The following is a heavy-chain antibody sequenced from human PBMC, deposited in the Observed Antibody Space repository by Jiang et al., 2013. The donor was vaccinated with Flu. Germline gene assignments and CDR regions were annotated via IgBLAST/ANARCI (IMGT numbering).Heavy chain of an antibody. CDR1: SSYE. J-gene: IGHJ4*02. V-gene: IGHV3-48*03. CDR2: ISSSGSTI. CDR3: ARGGLGYYFDY. Sequence: SSYEMNWVRQAPGKGLERVSYISSSGSTIYYADSVKGRFTISRDNAKNSLYLQMNSLRAEDTAVYYCARGGLGYYFDYWGQGTLVTVSS. D-gene: IGHD5-12*01.